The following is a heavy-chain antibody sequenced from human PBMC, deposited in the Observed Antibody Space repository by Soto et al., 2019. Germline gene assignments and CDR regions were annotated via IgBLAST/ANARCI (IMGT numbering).Heavy chain of an antibody. J-gene: IGHJ3*02. V-gene: IGHV5-51*01. D-gene: IGHD3-3*01. Sequence: GESLKISCKGSGYSFTSYWIGWVRQMPGKGLEWMGIIYPGDSDTRYSPSFQGQVTISADKSISTAYLQWSSLKASDTAMYYCARPYNYDFWSGSFDIWGEGTMVTVSS. CDR2: IYPGDSDT. CDR3: ARPYNYDFWSGSFDI. CDR1: GYSFTSYW.